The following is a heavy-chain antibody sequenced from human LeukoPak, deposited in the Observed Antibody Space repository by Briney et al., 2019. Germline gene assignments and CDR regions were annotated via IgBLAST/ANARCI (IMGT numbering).Heavy chain of an antibody. CDR3: ARRSSGWNFDY. J-gene: IGHJ4*02. D-gene: IGHD6-19*01. V-gene: IGHV4-59*08. CDR1: GGSISSYY. CDR2: IYYSGST. Sequence: TSETLSLTCTVSGGSISSYYWSWIRQPPGKGLEWIGYIYYSGSTYYNPSLKSRVTISVDTSKNQFSLKLSSVTAADTAVYYCARRSSGWNFDYWGQGTLVTVSS.